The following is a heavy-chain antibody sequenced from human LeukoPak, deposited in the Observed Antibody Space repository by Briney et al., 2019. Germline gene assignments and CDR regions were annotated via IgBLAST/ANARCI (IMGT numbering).Heavy chain of an antibody. CDR1: GYTFTGYY. D-gene: IGHD2-15*01. Sequence: GASVKVSFKASGYTFTGYYMHWVRQAPGQGLEWMGWTNPNSGGTNYAQKFQGRVTMTRDTSISTAYMELSRLRSDDTAVYYCARDNCSGGSCYLDYWGEGTLVTVSS. J-gene: IGHJ4*02. V-gene: IGHV1-2*02. CDR2: TNPNSGGT. CDR3: ARDNCSGGSCYLDY.